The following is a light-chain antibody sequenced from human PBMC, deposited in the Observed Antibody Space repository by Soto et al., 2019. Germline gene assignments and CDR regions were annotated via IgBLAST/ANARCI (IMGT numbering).Light chain of an antibody. J-gene: IGKJ3*01. CDR3: QQYGSSPLT. V-gene: IGKV3-20*01. CDR1: QSVSSSY. Sequence: EIVVTQSPGTLSLSPGERATLSCRASQSVSSSYLAWYQQKPGQAPRLLIYGASSRATGIPDRFSGSGSGTGFTLTISRLEPEDFAVYYCQQYGSSPLTFGPGTKVDIK. CDR2: GAS.